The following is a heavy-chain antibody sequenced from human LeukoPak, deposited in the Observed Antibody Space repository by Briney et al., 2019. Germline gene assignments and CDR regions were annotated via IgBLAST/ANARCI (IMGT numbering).Heavy chain of an antibody. J-gene: IGHJ4*02. CDR2: ISSSSSYI. CDR1: GFTFSSYS. V-gene: IGHV3-21*01. Sequence: GGSLRLSCAASGFTFSSYSMNWVRQAPGKELEWVSSISSSSSYIYYADSVKGRFTISRDNAKNSLYLQMNSLRAEDTAVYYCARVAKIQLWLDYWGQGTLVTVSS. D-gene: IGHD5-18*01. CDR3: ARVAKIQLWLDY.